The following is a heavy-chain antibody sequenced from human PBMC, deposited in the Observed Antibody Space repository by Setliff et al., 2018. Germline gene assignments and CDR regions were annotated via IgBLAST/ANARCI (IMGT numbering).Heavy chain of an antibody. CDR1: GYTFTSYD. V-gene: IGHV1-8*02. J-gene: IGHJ3*02. Sequence: VASVKVSCKASGYTFTSYDINWVRQATGQGLEWMGWMNPNSGNTGYAQKFQGRVTMTRNTSISTAYMDLSSLRFEDTAVYYCARVLFHCSSTSCYLDAFDIWGQGTMVTVSS. CDR3: ARVLFHCSSTSCYLDAFDI. D-gene: IGHD2-2*01. CDR2: MNPNSGNT.